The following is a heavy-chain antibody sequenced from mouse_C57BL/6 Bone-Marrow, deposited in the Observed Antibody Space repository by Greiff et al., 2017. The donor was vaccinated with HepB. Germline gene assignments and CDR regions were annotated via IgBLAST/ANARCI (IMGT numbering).Heavy chain of an antibody. V-gene: IGHV1-52*01. Sequence: QVQLQQPGAELVRPGSSVKPSCKASGYTFTSYWMHWVKQRPIQGLEWIGNIDPSDSETHYNQKFKDKATLTVDKSSSTAYMQLSSLTSEDSAVYYCARSGGRAWFAYWGQGTLVTVSA. J-gene: IGHJ3*01. D-gene: IGHD1-1*01. CDR3: ARSGGRAWFAY. CDR2: IDPSDSET. CDR1: GYTFTSYW.